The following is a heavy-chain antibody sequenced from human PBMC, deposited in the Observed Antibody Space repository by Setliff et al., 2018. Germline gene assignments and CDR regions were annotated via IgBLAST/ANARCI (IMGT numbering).Heavy chain of an antibody. Sequence: ASVKVSCKTSGFRFTSFGFSWVRQAPGQGLEWMGWISPYSGESNYAQKFLDRLTVTADTSTKTTYMELRSLTSDDTAVYFCTRSRGPRVVLAADFDFWSQGTRVTVSS. J-gene: IGHJ4*02. V-gene: IGHV1-18*01. CDR1: GFRFTSFG. D-gene: IGHD3-16*01. CDR2: ISPYSGES. CDR3: TRSRGPRVVLAADFDF.